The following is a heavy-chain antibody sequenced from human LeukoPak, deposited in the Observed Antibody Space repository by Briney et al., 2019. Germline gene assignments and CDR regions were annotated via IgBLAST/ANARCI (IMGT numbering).Heavy chain of an antibody. CDR1: GYTFTRYY. CDR3: ARPMTGTGLTYSYYGMDI. CDR2: INPNSGGT. V-gene: IGHV1-2*02. J-gene: IGHJ6*02. Sequence: SVTVSFTASGYTFTRYYFHWVRQAPGQGLEWLGWINPNSGGTHYAQKFQGRVTVTRDTSISTAYVELNSLRSEDTALYYCARPMTGTGLTYSYYGMDIWGQGTTVTVSS. D-gene: IGHD1-1*01.